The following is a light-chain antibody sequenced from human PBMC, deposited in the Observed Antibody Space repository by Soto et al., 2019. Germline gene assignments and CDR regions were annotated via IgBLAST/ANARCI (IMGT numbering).Light chain of an antibody. CDR3: QHYDSLPIT. CDR2: GAS. J-gene: IGKJ5*01. CDR1: QSVDIN. V-gene: IGKV3-20*01. Sequence: EIVLTQSPGTLSLSPGERVTLSCRASQSVDINLAWYQQKPGQPPRLLIYGASSRATGIPDRFSGSGSGTDFTLTISRLEPEDFAVFYCQHYDSLPITFGQGTRLEIK.